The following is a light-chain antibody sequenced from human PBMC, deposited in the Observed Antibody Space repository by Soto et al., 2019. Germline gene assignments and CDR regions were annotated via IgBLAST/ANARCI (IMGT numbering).Light chain of an antibody. CDR3: QQYNSYPYT. J-gene: IGKJ2*01. V-gene: IGKV1-5*03. CDR1: QSFNTW. CDR2: KTS. Sequence: DVQMTQSPSSLSPSVGDRVTITCRASQSFNTWLAWYQQKPGKAPKLLIYKTSILESGVPSTFSGSGSGTEFTLTISSLQPEDSATYYCQQYNSYPYTFGQGTKLEIK.